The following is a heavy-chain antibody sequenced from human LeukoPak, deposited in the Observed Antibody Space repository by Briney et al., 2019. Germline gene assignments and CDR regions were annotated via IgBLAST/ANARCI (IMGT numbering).Heavy chain of an antibody. V-gene: IGHV1-2*02. CDR3: AREGPIVGATHLVDY. Sequence: ASVKVSCKASGYTFTDYYMHWVRQAPGQGLEWMGWINPNSGGTNYAQKFQGRVTMTRDTSISTAYMELSRLRSDDSAVYYCAREGPIVGATHLVDYWGQGTLVTVSS. J-gene: IGHJ4*02. D-gene: IGHD1-26*01. CDR2: INPNSGGT. CDR1: GYTFTDYY.